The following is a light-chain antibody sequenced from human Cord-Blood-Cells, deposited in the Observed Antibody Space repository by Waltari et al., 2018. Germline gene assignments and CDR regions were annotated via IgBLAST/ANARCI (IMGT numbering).Light chain of an antibody. CDR2: GAS. J-gene: IGKJ3*01. CDR1: QSVSSK. V-gene: IGKV3-15*01. Sequence: EIVMTQSPATLSASPGERATLSCRASQSVSSKLAWYQQKPGQAPSLLIYGASTRATGIPARFSGSGSGTEFTLTISSLQSEDFAVYYCQQYNNWPFTFGPGTKVDIK. CDR3: QQYNNWPFT.